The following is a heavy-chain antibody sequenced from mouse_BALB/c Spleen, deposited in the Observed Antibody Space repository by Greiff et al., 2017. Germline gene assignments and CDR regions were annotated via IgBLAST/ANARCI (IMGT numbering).Heavy chain of an antibody. J-gene: IGHJ3*01. CDR3: ARDRYEFAY. CDR2: ISSGGSYT. CDR1: GFTFSSYA. V-gene: IGHV5-9-4*01. Sequence: EVMLVESGGGLVKPGGSLKLSCAASGFTFSSYAMSWVRQSPEKRLEWVAEISSGGSYTYYPDTVTGRFTISRDNAKNTLYLEMSSLRSEDTAMYYCARDRYEFAYWGQGTLVTVSA. D-gene: IGHD2-3*01.